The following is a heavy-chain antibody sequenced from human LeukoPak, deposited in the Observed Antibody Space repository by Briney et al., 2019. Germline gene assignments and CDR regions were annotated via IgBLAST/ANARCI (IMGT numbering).Heavy chain of an antibody. D-gene: IGHD3-3*01. V-gene: IGHV3-74*01. CDR3: ARGGPGFSFDY. J-gene: IGHJ4*02. CDR1: GFTFSSYW. CDR2: ISGDGRNI. Sequence: PGGSLRLSCVASGFTFSSYWMHWVRQDPRKGLVWVSRISGDGRNINYADSVRGRFTISRDNAKNTLYLQMNTLRVEDTAVYYCARGGPGFSFDYWGQGTLVTVSS.